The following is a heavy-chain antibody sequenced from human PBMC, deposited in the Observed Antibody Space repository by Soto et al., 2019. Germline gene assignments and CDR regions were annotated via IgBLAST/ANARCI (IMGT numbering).Heavy chain of an antibody. V-gene: IGHV4-39*01. CDR1: GGSISSSSYY. CDR3: ASKPPIGYCTNGVCPYYYYGMDV. Sequence: QLQLQESGPGLVKPSETLSLTCTVSGGSISSSSYYWGWIRQPPGKGLEWIGSIYYSGSTYYNPSLKSRVTISVDTSKNQFSLKLSSVTAADTAVYYCASKPPIGYCTNGVCPYYYYGMDVWGQGTTVTVSS. J-gene: IGHJ6*02. CDR2: IYYSGST. D-gene: IGHD2-8*01.